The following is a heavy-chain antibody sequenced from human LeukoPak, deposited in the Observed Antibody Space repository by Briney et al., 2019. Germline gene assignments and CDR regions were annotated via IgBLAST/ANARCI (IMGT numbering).Heavy chain of an antibody. Sequence: GGSLRLSCAASGFTFSSYAMSWVRQAPGKGLEWVAVISYDGSNKYYADSVKGRFTISRDNSKSTLYLQMNSLRAEDTAVYYCAKDGTAPFDYWGQGTLVTVSS. CDR2: ISYDGSNK. V-gene: IGHV3-30*18. CDR1: GFTFSSYA. CDR3: AKDGTAPFDY. D-gene: IGHD6-13*01. J-gene: IGHJ4*02.